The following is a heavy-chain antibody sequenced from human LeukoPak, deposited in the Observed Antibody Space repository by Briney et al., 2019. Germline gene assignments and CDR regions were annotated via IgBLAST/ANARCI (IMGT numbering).Heavy chain of an antibody. D-gene: IGHD6-6*01. CDR1: GFAFSSYS. Sequence: GGSLRLSCAASGFAFSSYSMNWVRQAPGKGLEWVSSISSSSSYIYYADSVKGRFTISRDNAKNSLYLQMNSLRAEDTAVYYCARGYQLVPPYNWFDPWGQGTLVTVSS. CDR2: ISSSSSYI. CDR3: ARGYQLVPPYNWFDP. V-gene: IGHV3-21*01. J-gene: IGHJ5*02.